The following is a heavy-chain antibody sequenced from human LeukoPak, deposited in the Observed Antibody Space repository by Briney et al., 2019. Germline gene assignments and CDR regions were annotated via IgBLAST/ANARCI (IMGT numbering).Heavy chain of an antibody. CDR2: IKQDGSEK. CDR1: GFTISSYW. CDR3: ARDQSPYYMDV. V-gene: IGHV3-7*01. J-gene: IGHJ6*03. Sequence: WGSLRLSCAASGFTISSYWMSWVRQAAGKGLEWVANIKQDGSEKYNVDSVKGRFTISRDNAKNSLYPQMNSLSAEDTAVYYCARDQSPYYMDVWGKGTTVTVSS.